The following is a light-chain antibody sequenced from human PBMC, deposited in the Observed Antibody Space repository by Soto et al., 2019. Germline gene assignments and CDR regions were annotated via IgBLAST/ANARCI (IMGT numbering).Light chain of an antibody. V-gene: IGKV1-39*01. CDR3: QQSYSTLMYT. J-gene: IGKJ5*01. CDR1: QRITSY. Sequence: DIQMTQSPSSLSASVGDRVTISCRASQRITSYLNWYQQKPGKAPTLLIFGASTLQSGVPSRFSGSGSGTDFTLTISSLQPEDFATYYCQQSYSTLMYTFGQGTRLEIK. CDR2: GAS.